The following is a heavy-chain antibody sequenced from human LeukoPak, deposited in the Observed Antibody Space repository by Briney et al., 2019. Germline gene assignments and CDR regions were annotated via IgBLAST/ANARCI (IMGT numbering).Heavy chain of an antibody. CDR2: ISPGGGTT. CDR3: AKGKTWFGEGGMDV. CDR1: GFAFGSEA. D-gene: IGHD3-10*01. V-gene: IGHV3-23*01. J-gene: IGHJ6*02. Sequence: GGSLRLSCAVSGFAFGSEAMSWVRQSPARGLEWVASISPGGGTTYYADYVKGRFIISRDNSKNTSYLQMNSLRVEDTAVYYCAKGKTWFGEGGMDVWSQGTTGTVSS.